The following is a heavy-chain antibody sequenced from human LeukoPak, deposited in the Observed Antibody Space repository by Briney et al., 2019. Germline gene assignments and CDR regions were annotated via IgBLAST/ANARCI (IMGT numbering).Heavy chain of an antibody. V-gene: IGHV4-59*10. CDR1: GGSFSGYY. Sequence: SETLSLTCAVYGGSFSGYYWSWIRQPAGKGLEWLGRIYTSGSTNYNPSLKSRVTTSVETSKNQYSLKLSSVTAADTAMYYCARGRVEMATIDFDYWGQGTLVTVSS. J-gene: IGHJ4*02. CDR3: ARGRVEMATIDFDY. CDR2: IYTSGST. D-gene: IGHD5-24*01.